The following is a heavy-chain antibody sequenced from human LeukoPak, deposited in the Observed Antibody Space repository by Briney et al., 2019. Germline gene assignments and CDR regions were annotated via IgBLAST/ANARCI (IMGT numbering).Heavy chain of an antibody. V-gene: IGHV4-34*01. J-gene: IGHJ4*02. CDR2: INHSGST. CDR1: VGSFSGYY. CDR3: ARECLGTLNY. Sequence: SETLSLTCAVYVGSFSGYYWSWIRQPPGKGLEWIGEINHSGSTNYNPSLKSRVTISVDTSKNQFSLKLSSVTAADTAVYYCARECLGTLNYWGQGTLVTVSS. D-gene: IGHD3-10*01.